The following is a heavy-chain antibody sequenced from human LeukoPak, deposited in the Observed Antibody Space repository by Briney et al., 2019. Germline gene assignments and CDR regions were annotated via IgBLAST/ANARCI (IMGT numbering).Heavy chain of an antibody. CDR1: GGTFSNYA. V-gene: IGHV1-69*05. CDR3: ARHGGITIFGVAQPGGAFDI. CDR2: ITPIFGTV. J-gene: IGHJ3*02. D-gene: IGHD3-3*01. Sequence: SVKVSCKASGGTFSNYAISWVRQAPGQGLEWMGGITPIFGTVNYAQKLQGRVTITTDESTSTAYMELTSLRSEDTAVYYCARHGGITIFGVAQPGGAFDIWGQGTLVTVSS.